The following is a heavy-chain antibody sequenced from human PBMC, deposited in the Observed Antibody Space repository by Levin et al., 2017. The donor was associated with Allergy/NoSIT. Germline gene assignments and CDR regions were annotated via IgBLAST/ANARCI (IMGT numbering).Heavy chain of an antibody. CDR2: IYYSGST. CDR3: ASSQMATAIGILPYYFDY. Sequence: NPSETLSLTCTVSGGSISSYYWSWIRQPPGKGLEWIGYIYYSGSTNYNPSLKSRVTISVDTSKNQFSLKLSSVTAADTAVYYCASSQMATAIGILPYYFDYWGQGTLVTVSS. D-gene: IGHD5-24*01. V-gene: IGHV4-59*01. CDR1: GGSISSYY. J-gene: IGHJ4*02.